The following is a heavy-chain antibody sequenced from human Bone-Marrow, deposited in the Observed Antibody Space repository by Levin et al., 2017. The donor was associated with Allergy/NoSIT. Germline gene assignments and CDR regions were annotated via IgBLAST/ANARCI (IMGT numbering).Heavy chain of an antibody. CDR2: ISTNTGNT. CDR1: GYDLKKYG. D-gene: IGHD2-15*01. J-gene: IGHJ4*02. V-gene: IGHV1-18*01. CDR3: ARSFRWDIGGVVAAVDY. Sequence: GESLKISCKASGYDLKKYGVTWVRQAPGQGLEWVGWISTNTGNTNYAQNLQGRLTMSTDTSTNTAYMELRSLRFDDTAVYYCARSFRWDIGGVVAAVDYWGQGTRVTVSS.